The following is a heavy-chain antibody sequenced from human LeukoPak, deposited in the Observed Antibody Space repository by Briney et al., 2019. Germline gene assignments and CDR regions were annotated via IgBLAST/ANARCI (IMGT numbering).Heavy chain of an antibody. CDR1: GFTFSAYS. CDR3: ARDWGSSAWGAFDP. V-gene: IGHV3-7*01. Sequence: GGSLRLSCAASGFTFSAYSMTWVRQAPGKGLEWVANIKPDGSDKNYVDSVKGRFSIFRDNGENSLYLQMNFLRVDDTALYYCARDWGSSAWGAFDPWGRGALVTVSS. CDR2: IKPDGSDK. J-gene: IGHJ5*02. D-gene: IGHD6-13*01.